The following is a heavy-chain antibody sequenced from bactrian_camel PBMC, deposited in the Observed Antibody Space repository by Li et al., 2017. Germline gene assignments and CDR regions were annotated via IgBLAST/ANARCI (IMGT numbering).Heavy chain of an antibody. D-gene: IGHD4*01. CDR2: IDSDGNI. V-gene: IGHV3S1*01. CDR1: ELFYYSFC. CDR3: VSDRATNAY. J-gene: IGHJ4*01. Sequence: QVQLVESGGGSVQAGGSLRLVCAPSELFYYSFCMAWMRQAPGKAREGVAAIDSDGNISVTDSVKGRFTISVDSAENTVYLLMNSLKPEDTAVYYCVSDRATNAYWGQGTQVTVS.